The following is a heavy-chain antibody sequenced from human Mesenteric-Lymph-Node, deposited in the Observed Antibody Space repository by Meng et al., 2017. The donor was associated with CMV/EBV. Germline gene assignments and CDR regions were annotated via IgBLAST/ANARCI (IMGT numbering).Heavy chain of an antibody. V-gene: IGHV3-23*01. Sequence: GGSLRLSCAASEFTFSSYAMSWVRQAPGKGLEWVSVISGSGGGGKTYYAASVKGRFTISRDNSKNTLYLQMNSLRAEDTAVYYCARDEGRIAARSFLFDYWGQGTLVTVSS. J-gene: IGHJ4*02. D-gene: IGHD6-6*01. CDR3: ARDEGRIAARSFLFDY. CDR2: ISGSGGGGKT. CDR1: EFTFSSYA.